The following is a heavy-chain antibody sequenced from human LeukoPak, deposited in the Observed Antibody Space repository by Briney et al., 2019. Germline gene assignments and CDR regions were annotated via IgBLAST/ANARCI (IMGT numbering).Heavy chain of an antibody. V-gene: IGHV1-2*02. D-gene: IGHD6-13*01. CDR1: GYTFTGYY. CDR3: ASSPGYSTSWYAY. CDR2: IKSNSGDT. Sequence: ASVKVSCKASGYTFTGYYMHWVRQAPGQGLEWMGWIKSNSGDTDYAHKFQGRVTMTRDTSISTAYMELSRLRSDDTAVYYCASSPGYSTSWYAYWGQGTLVTVSS. J-gene: IGHJ4*02.